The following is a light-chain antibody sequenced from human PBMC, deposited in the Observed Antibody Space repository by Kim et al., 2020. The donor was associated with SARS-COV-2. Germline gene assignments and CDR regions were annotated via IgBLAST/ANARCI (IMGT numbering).Light chain of an antibody. CDR1: HIGSKS. CDR2: YDS. V-gene: IGLV3-21*04. Sequence: SYELTQPPSLSVAPGKTARLTCGGDHIGSKSVHWLQQKPGQAPVLGICYDSDRPPGIPERPSGSNSGNTATLTISRVEAGDEADSHCQGWGSREDHYVFG. J-gene: IGLJ1*01. CDR3: QGWGSREDHYV.